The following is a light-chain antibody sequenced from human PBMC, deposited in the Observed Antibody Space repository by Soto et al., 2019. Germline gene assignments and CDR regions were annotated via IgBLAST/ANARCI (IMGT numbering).Light chain of an antibody. V-gene: IGKV3-20*01. J-gene: IGKJ1*01. CDR2: GAS. Sequence: EIVLTQSPGTLSLSPGESATLSCRVSQSVSSSYLAWYQQKSGQAPRLLIDGASSRATGLPDRFSGSGSGTDFTLTISRLEPEDFAVYYCQQYGSSLLTFGQGTKVQIK. CDR1: QSVSSSY. CDR3: QQYGSSLLT.